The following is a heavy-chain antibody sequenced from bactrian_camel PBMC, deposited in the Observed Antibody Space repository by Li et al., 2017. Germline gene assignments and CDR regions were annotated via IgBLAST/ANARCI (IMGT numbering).Heavy chain of an antibody. CDR2: INSDGGTS. V-gene: IGHV3S1*01. J-gene: IGHJ6*01. Sequence: HVQLVESGGGLVQPGGSLRLSCAASEFIFSGHWMYWLRQAPGKGLEWVASINSDGGTSYYQNSVKGRFTISRDNAKNTLDLQMNSLKSEDTALYYCATDGPFAEMVVVVSATVFGYWGQGTQVTVS. CDR3: ATDGPFAEMVVVVSATVFGY. CDR1: EFIFSGHW. D-gene: IGHD2*01.